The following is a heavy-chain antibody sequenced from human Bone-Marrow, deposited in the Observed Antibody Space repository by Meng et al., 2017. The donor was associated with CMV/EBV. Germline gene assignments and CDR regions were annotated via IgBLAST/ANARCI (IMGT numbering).Heavy chain of an antibody. CDR3: ARDPLVAATRAELDY. D-gene: IGHD2-15*01. CDR1: GYTFTGYY. V-gene: IGHV1-2*02. Sequence: ASVKVSCKASGYTFTGYYMHWVRQAPGQGLEWMGWINPNSGGTKYAQKFQGRVTMTRDTSISIAYMELSRLRSDDTAVYYCARDPLVAATRAELDYWGQGTLVTVSS. CDR2: INPNSGGT. J-gene: IGHJ4*02.